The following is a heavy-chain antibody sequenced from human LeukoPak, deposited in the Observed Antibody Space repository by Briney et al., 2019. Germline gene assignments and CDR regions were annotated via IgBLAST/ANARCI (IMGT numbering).Heavy chain of an antibody. Sequence: GGSLRLSRAAAGFAFSSYWMSWVRQAPGKGLEWVANIKRDGSDSSYVDSVKGRLTISRDNAKNSLYLQLNSLRAEDTAVYYCARDANYYNSRGENYFNYWGQGTLVTVSS. CDR3: ARDANYYNSRGENYFNY. J-gene: IGHJ4*02. CDR1: GFAFSSYW. CDR2: IKRDGSDS. D-gene: IGHD3-22*01. V-gene: IGHV3-7*01.